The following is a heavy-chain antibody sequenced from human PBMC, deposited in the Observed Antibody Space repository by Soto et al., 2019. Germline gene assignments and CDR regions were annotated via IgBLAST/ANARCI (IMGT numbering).Heavy chain of an antibody. J-gene: IGHJ5*02. V-gene: IGHV5-51*01. CDR3: ARPGGAHQQNYFDP. D-gene: IGHD1-7*01. CDR1: GYSFTSYW. CDR2: IYPGDSDT. Sequence: PGESLKISCKGSGYSFTSYWIAWVRQMPGKGLEWMGSIYPGDSDTKYSPSFQGQVTISVDKSISTAYLQWSSLKASDTGMYYCARPGGAHQQNYFDPWGQGTRVTVSS.